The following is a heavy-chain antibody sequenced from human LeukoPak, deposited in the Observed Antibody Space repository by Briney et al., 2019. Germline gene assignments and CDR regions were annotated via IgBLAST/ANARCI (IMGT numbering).Heavy chain of an antibody. CDR2: INHSGGT. V-gene: IGHV4-34*01. CDR3: ARRRPVGIAAAGTRSNWFDP. J-gene: IGHJ5*02. D-gene: IGHD6-13*01. CDR1: GGSFSGYY. Sequence: SETLSLTCAVYGGSFSGYYWSWIRQPPGKGLEWIGEINHSGGTNYNPSLKSRVTISVDTSKNQFSLKLSSVTAADTAVYYCARRRPVGIAAAGTRSNWFDPWGQGTLVTVSS.